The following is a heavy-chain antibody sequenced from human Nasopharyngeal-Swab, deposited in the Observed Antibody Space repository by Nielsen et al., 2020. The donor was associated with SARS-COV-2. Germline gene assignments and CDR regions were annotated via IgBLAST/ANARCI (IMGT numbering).Heavy chain of an antibody. CDR2: IYYSGST. CDR3: ARAKQQLVLSGFHWFDP. V-gene: IGHV4-39*07. Sequence: SETLSLTCTVSGGSISSSSYYWGWIRQPPGKGLEWIGSIYYSGSTYYNPSLKSRVTISVDTSKNQFSLKLSSVTAADTAVYYCARAKQQLVLSGFHWFDPWGQGTLVTVSS. CDR1: GGSISSSSYY. J-gene: IGHJ5*02. D-gene: IGHD6-13*01.